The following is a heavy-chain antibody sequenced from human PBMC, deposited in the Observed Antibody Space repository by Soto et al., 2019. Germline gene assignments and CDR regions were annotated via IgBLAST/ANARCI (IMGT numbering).Heavy chain of an antibody. V-gene: IGHV1-69*08. J-gene: IGHJ4*02. CDR3: TRDWEITVSTWSFGGF. Sequence: QVQLVQSGAEVKKPGSSVKVSCKASGGTFSPYTINWVRQAPGQGLEWMGRIIPFHGVTNYAQKFQARDTITEAKSTSTAYMELSGLRFEDTAMYYCTRDWEITVSTWSFGGFWGRGTLVTVSS. D-gene: IGHD3-10*01. CDR1: GGTFSPYT. CDR2: IIPFHGVT.